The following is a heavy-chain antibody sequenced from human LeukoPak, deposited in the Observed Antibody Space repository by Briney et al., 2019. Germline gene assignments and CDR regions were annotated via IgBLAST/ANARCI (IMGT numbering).Heavy chain of an antibody. CDR3: ARGCDYGLIRGYSYGKGSHYYYMDV. CDR1: GGSFSGYY. Sequence: SETLSLTCAVYGGSFSGYYWSWIRQPPGKWLEWIGEINHSGSTNYNPSLKSRVTISVDTSKNQFSLKLSSVTAADTAVYYCARGCDYGLIRGYSYGKGSHYYYMDVWGKGTTVTVSS. V-gene: IGHV4-34*01. J-gene: IGHJ6*03. CDR2: INHSGST. D-gene: IGHD5-18*01.